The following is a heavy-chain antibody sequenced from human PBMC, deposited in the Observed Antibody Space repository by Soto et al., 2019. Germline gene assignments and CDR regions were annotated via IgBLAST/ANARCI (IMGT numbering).Heavy chain of an antibody. J-gene: IGHJ6*02. V-gene: IGHV3-30-3*01. D-gene: IGHD1-26*01. CDR3: ARELVSAHATHYYYYGMDV. CDR1: GFTFSSYA. CDR2: ISYDGSNK. Sequence: QVQLVESGGGVVQPGRSLRLSCAASGFTFSSYAMHWVRQAPGKGLEWVAVISYDGSNKYYADSVKGRFTISRDNSKNTLYLQMNSLRAKDTAVYYCARELVSAHATHYYYYGMDVWGQGTTVTVSS.